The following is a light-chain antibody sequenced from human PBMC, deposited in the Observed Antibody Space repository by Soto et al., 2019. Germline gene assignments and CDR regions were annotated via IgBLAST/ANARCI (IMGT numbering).Light chain of an antibody. J-gene: IGLJ1*01. CDR1: SSDVGGYNY. V-gene: IGLV2-14*01. CDR2: DVS. CDR3: SSYTSSSTPLYV. Sequence: QSVLTQPASVSGSPGQSITISYTGNSSDVGGYNYVSWYQQHPGKAPKLMIYDVSNRPSGVSNRFSGSKSGNTASLTISGLQAEDEADYYCSSYTSSSTPLYVFGTGTKLTVL.